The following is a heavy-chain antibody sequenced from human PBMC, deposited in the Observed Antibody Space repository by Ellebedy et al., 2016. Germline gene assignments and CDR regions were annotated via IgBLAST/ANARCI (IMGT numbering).Heavy chain of an antibody. CDR3: ASSIYSSTDY. D-gene: IGHD6-13*01. CDR2: INHSGST. Sequence: SETLSLTXAVYGGSFSGYYWSWIRQPPGKGLEWIGEINHSGSTNYNPSLKSRVTISVDTSKNQFSLKLSSVTAADTAVYYCASSIYSSTDYWGQGTLVTVSS. J-gene: IGHJ4*02. V-gene: IGHV4-34*01. CDR1: GGSFSGYY.